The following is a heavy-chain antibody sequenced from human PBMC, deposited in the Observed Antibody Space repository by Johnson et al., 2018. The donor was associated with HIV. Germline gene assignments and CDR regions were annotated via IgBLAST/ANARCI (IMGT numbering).Heavy chain of an antibody. CDR3: AREGGSRDDYVWGRYRYNAFDI. CDR2: ISYDGSNK. CDR1: GFTFSSYA. J-gene: IGHJ3*02. V-gene: IGHV3-30-3*01. D-gene: IGHD3-16*02. Sequence: QVQLVASGGGVVQPGRSLRLSCAASGFTFSSYAMHWVRQAPGKGLEWVAVISYDGSNKYYADSVKGRFTISRDNSKNTLYLQVNSLRAEDTAVYYCAREGGSRDDYVWGRYRYNAFDIWGQGTMVTVSS.